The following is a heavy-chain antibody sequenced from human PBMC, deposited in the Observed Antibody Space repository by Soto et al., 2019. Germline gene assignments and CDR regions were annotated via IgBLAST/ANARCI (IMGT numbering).Heavy chain of an antibody. V-gene: IGHV4-34*01. J-gene: IGHJ6*03. CDR1: GGYITNHY. D-gene: IGHD3-10*01. CDR2: INHSGST. Sequence: PSETLSLTCTVSGGYITNHYWGWIRQPPGKGLEWIGEINHSGSTNYNPSLKSRVTISVDTSKNQFSLKLSSVTAADTAVYYCARGSRLSGSHKYYYYMDVWGKGTTVTVSS. CDR3: ARGSRLSGSHKYYYYMDV.